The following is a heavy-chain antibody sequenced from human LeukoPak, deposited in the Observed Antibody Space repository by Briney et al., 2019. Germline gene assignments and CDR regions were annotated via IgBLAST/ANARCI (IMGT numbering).Heavy chain of an antibody. J-gene: IGHJ4*02. D-gene: IGHD4-17*01. CDR2: IYPGDSDT. CDR3: ARHRLDYGDLYYFDY. CDR1: GYSFTSYW. V-gene: IGHV5-51*01. Sequence: GESLQISCKGSGYSFTSYWIGWGRQMPGKGLEWMGIIYPGDSDTRYSPSFQGQVTISADKSISTAYLQWSSLKASDTAMYYCARHRLDYGDLYYFDYWGQGTLVTVSS.